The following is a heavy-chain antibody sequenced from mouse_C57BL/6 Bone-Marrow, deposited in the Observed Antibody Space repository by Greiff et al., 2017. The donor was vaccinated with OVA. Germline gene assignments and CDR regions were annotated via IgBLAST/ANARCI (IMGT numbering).Heavy chain of an antibody. D-gene: IGHD1-1*01. V-gene: IGHV5-6*01. J-gene: IGHJ3*01. CDR3: ASPIYYYGSPWFAY. CDR1: GFTFSSYG. Sequence: EVQGVESGGDLVKPGGSLKLSCAASGFTFSSYGMSLVRQTPDKRLEWVATISSGGSYTYSPDSVKGRFTISRDNAKNTLYLQMSSLKSEDTAMYYCASPIYYYGSPWFAYWGQGTLVTVSA. CDR2: ISSGGSYT.